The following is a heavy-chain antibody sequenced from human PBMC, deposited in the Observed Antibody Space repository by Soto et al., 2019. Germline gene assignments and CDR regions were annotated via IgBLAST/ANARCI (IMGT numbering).Heavy chain of an antibody. CDR2: IYYSGST. CDR3: ARHYDILTGYYWAWFDP. D-gene: IGHD3-9*01. CDR1: GGSFSGYY. Sequence: PSETLSLTCAVYGGSFSGYYWSWIRQPPGKGLEWIGSIYYSGSTYYNPSLKSRVTISVDTSKNQFSLKLSSVTAADTAVYYCARHYDILTGYYWAWFDPWGQGTLVTVSS. V-gene: IGHV4-34*01. J-gene: IGHJ5*02.